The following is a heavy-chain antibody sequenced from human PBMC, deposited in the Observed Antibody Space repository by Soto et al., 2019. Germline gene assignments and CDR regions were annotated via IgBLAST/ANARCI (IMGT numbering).Heavy chain of an antibody. D-gene: IGHD3-10*01. CDR2: TYYRSKWYN. Sequence: QVQLQQSGPGLVKPSQTLSLTCAISGDSVSGNSAVWNWIRQSPSRGLEWLGRTYYRSKWYNDYAVSVKSRITINPDTSKNQFSLQLNSVTPEDTAVYYCASETAMVRGVRNPFDVWGQGTMVTVSS. J-gene: IGHJ3*01. V-gene: IGHV6-1*01. CDR1: GDSVSGNSAV. CDR3: ASETAMVRGVRNPFDV.